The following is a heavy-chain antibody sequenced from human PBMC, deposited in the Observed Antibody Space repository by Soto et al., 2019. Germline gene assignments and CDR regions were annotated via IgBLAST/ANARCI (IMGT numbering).Heavy chain of an antibody. J-gene: IGHJ4*02. Sequence: EVQLVESGGGLIQPGGSLRLSCAVSGFTVSNNYMSWVRQAPGKGLEGVSVIYSGGYTAYGDSVKGRFTISRDNSKNTLNLQMKSRGADARAVFYWAAQRGGGGYWGQGTLVTVSS. D-gene: IGHD6-25*01. CDR2: IYSGGYT. V-gene: IGHV3-53*01. CDR3: AAQRGGGGY. CDR1: GFTVSNNY.